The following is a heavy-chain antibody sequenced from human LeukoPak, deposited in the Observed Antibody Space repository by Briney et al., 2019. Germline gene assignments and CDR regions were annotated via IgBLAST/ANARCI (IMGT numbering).Heavy chain of an antibody. CDR2: MNPNSGNT. CDR1: GYTFTSYD. Sequence: PEASVKVSCKASGYTFTSYDINWVRQATGQGLEWMGWMNPNSGNTGYTQKFQGRVTMTRNTSISTVYMELSGLRSEDTAVYYCARERSMVRGVSWFDPWGQGTLVTVSS. D-gene: IGHD3-10*01. V-gene: IGHV1-8*01. CDR3: ARERSMVRGVSWFDP. J-gene: IGHJ5*02.